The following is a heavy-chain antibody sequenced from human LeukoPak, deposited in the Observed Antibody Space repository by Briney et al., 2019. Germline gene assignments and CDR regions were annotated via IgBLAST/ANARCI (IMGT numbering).Heavy chain of an antibody. CDR2: INHSGST. J-gene: IGHJ4*02. V-gene: IGHV4-34*01. Sequence: SETLSLTCVVYGGSFSGYYWSWIRQPPGKGLEWIGEINHSGSTNYNPSPKSRVTISVDTSKNQFSLKLSSVTAADTAVYYCARGRGMITFGGVIVRPLFDYWGQGTLVTVSS. CDR3: ARGRGMITFGGVIVRPLFDY. CDR1: GGSFSGYY. D-gene: IGHD3-16*02.